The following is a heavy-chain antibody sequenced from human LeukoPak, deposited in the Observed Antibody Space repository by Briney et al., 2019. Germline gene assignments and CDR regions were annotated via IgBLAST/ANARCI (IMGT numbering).Heavy chain of an antibody. CDR2: ISYDGSNK. CDR1: GFTFSSYG. J-gene: IGHJ6*02. V-gene: IGHV3-30*18. D-gene: IGHD3-22*01. CDR3: AKDRYDSSGYFWARPNYYYGMDV. Sequence: GGSLRLSCAASGFTFSSYGMHWVRQAPGKGLEWVAVISYDGSNKYYADSVKGRFTISRDNSKNTLYLQMNSLRAEDTAVYYCAKDRYDSSGYFWARPNYYYGMDVWGQGTTVTASS.